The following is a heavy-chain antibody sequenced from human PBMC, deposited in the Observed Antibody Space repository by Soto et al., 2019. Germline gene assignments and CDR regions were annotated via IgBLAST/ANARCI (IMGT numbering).Heavy chain of an antibody. Sequence: GGSLRLSCAASGFTVSSNYMSWVRQAPGRGLEWVSTIWSGGTTYYADSVKGRFTISRDDSKNTLYLQMNSLRAEDTALYYCARESGFFATWGQGTLVTVSS. CDR3: ARESGFFAT. J-gene: IGHJ4*02. V-gene: IGHV3-66*01. CDR2: IWSGGTT. CDR1: GFTVSSNY.